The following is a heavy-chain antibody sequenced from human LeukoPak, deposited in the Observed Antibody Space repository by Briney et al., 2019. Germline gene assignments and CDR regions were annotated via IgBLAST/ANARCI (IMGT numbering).Heavy chain of an antibody. V-gene: IGHV3-53*01. CDR2: IYSGGST. CDR1: GFTVSSNY. D-gene: IGHD1-14*01. CDR3: AKLAFYETSAPLRDLSF. Sequence: GGSLRLSCAASGFTVSSNYMSWVRQAPGKGLEWVSVIYSGGSTYYADSVKGRFTISRDNSKTTLYLQMSSLRAEDTAIYYCAKLAFYETSAPLRDLSFWGQGTLVTVSS. J-gene: IGHJ4*02.